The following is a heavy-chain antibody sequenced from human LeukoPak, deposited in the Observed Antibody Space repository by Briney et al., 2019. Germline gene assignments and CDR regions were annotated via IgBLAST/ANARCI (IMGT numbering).Heavy chain of an antibody. CDR2: IYYSGST. Sequence: SETLSLTCTVSGGSVSSGSYYWSWIRQPPGKGLEWIGYIYYSGSTNYNPSLKSRVTISVDTSKNQFSLKLSSVTAADTAVYYCARDVRYFDWSPKPRLTYYYYGMDVWGKGTTVTVSS. CDR1: GGSVSSGSYY. D-gene: IGHD3-9*01. CDR3: ARDVRYFDWSPKPRLTYYYYGMDV. V-gene: IGHV4-61*01. J-gene: IGHJ6*04.